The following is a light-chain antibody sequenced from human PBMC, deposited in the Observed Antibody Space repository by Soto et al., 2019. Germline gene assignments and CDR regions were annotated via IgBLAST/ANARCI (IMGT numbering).Light chain of an antibody. CDR2: ETS. Sequence: DIQMTQSPSTLSGSVGDRVTITCRASQTISSWLAWYQQKPGKAPKLLIYETSSLEDGVPSRFTGSGSGTEFTLTISSLQPDDFATYYCQQYNSYSTFGQGTKVDIK. J-gene: IGKJ1*01. CDR1: QTISSW. V-gene: IGKV1-5*03. CDR3: QQYNSYST.